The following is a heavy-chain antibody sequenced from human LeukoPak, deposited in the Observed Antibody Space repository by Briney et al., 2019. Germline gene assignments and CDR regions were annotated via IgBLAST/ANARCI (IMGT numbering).Heavy chain of an antibody. D-gene: IGHD5-18*01. J-gene: IGHJ3*02. CDR1: GYTFTSYD. V-gene: IGHV1-8*01. CDR2: MNPNSGNT. CDR3: ARTPARIQLWLSVAFDI. Sequence: ASVKVSCEASGYTFTSYDINWARQATGQGLEWMGWMNPNSGNTGYAQKFQGRVTMTRNTSISTAYMELSSLRSEDTAVYYCARTPARIQLWLSVAFDIWGQGTMVTVSS.